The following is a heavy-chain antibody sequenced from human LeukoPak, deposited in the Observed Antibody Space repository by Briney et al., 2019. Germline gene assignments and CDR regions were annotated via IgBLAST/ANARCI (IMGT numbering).Heavy chain of an antibody. D-gene: IGHD5-18*01. Sequence: PGGSLRLSCAASGFTFSSYGMHWVRQAPGKGLEWVAVIWYDGSNKYYADSVKGRFTISRDNSKNTLYLQMNSLRAEDTAVYYCAREADTAMEFDYWGQGTLVTVSS. CDR3: AREADTAMEFDY. CDR2: IWYDGSNK. J-gene: IGHJ4*02. V-gene: IGHV3-33*01. CDR1: GFTFSSYG.